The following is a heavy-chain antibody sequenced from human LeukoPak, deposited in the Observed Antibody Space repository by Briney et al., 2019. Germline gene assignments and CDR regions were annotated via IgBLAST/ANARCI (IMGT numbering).Heavy chain of an antibody. V-gene: IGHV3-30*18. CDR2: ISFDGSIK. CDR1: GFTFRSDA. D-gene: IGHD6-6*01. CDR3: AKDLATKYTLHY. J-gene: IGHJ4*02. Sequence: GGSLRLSCAASGFTFRSDAMHWVRQAPGKGLEWVAFISFDGSIKYFADSVKGRFTISRDNSKNTVYLQMNSLRAEDTAVYYCAKDLATKYTLHYWGQGTLVTVSS.